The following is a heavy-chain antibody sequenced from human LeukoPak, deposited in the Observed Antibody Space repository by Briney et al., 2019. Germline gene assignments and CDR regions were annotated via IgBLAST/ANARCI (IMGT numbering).Heavy chain of an antibody. CDR3: TKGNGYSYGRYYFDY. CDR2: ITASGGNT. D-gene: IGHD5-18*01. Sequence: GGSLRLSCAASGFTFSSYSMNWVRQAPGKGLEWVSAITASGGNTYYADFVKGRFTISRDNSKNTLYLQVNSLRAEDTAVYYCTKGNGYSYGRYYFDYWGQGTLVTVSS. J-gene: IGHJ4*02. V-gene: IGHV3-23*01. CDR1: GFTFSSYS.